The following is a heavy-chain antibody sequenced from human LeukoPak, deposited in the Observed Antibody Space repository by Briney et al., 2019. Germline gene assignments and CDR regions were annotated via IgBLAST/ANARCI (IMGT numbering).Heavy chain of an antibody. J-gene: IGHJ4*02. D-gene: IGHD2-15*01. CDR2: MNPNSGNT. CDR1: AYTFTSYD. Sequence: ASVKVSCKASAYTFTSYDINWVRQATGQGLEWMGWMNPNSGNTGYAQKFQGRVTMTRNTSISTAYMELSSLRSEDTAVYYCARGAPGSYCSGGSCPYCDYWGQGTLISVSS. CDR3: ARGAPGSYCSGGSCPYCDY. V-gene: IGHV1-8*01.